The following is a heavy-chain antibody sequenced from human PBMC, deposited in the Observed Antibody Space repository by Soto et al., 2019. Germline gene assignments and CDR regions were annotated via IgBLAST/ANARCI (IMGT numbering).Heavy chain of an antibody. V-gene: IGHV4-4*02. CDR1: GGPIRGNCW. Sequence: QVVLQESGPGLVKPSGTLSLTCTVSGGPIRGNCWWAWVRQPPGKGLEWIGEIFHTGSTNYNPSLKSRLSISVDKSRNQFSPRLNSVTAADTAVYYCARRPIVAAPDEDFWGQGTQVTVSS. CDR2: IFHTGST. J-gene: IGHJ4*02. CDR3: ARRPIVAAPDEDF. D-gene: IGHD6-25*01.